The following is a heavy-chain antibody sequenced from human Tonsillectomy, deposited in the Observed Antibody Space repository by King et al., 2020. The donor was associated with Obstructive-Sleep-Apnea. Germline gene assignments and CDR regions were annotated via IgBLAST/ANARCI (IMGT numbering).Heavy chain of an antibody. V-gene: IGHV3-15*01. CDR2: IKSKTDGGTT. Sequence: VQLVQSGGGLVKPGGSLRLSCAASGFTFSNAWRSWVRQAPGKGLEWVGRIKSKTDGGTTDYAAPVKGRFTISRDDSKNTLYLQMNSLKTEDTAVYYCTTDRRYFDWLLPFDYWGQGTLVTVSS. CDR3: TTDRRYFDWLLPFDY. CDR1: GFTFSNAW. J-gene: IGHJ4*02. D-gene: IGHD3-9*01.